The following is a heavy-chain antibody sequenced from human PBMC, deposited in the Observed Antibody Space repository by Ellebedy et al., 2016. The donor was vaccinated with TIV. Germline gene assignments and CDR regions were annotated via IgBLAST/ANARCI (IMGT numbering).Heavy chain of an antibody. D-gene: IGHD3-10*01. Sequence: GESLKISCKGSGYDFSNYWIAWVRQLPGKGLEWMGTFYPGNSDARYSPSFQGQVIFSVDKSITTAYLHWNSLKASDTAMYYCARQFYGSGMNYWGRGTLVTVSS. V-gene: IGHV5-51*01. CDR2: FYPGNSDA. CDR1: GYDFSNYW. J-gene: IGHJ4*02. CDR3: ARQFYGSGMNY.